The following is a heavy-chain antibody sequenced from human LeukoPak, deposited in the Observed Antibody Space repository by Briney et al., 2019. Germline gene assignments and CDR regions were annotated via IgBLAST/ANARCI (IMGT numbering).Heavy chain of an antibody. V-gene: IGHV4-39*01. CDR2: IYYSGTT. J-gene: IGHJ4*02. Sequence: SETLSLTCTVSGGSVSRSPYYWGWIRQPPGKGLEWIGNIYYSGTTYYNPSLKSRVTISVDTSKNQFSLKLSSVTAADTAVYYCARRVDYDLGSYYQIDCWGQGTLDTVSS. CDR1: GGSVSRSPYY. D-gene: IGHD3-10*01. CDR3: ARRVDYDLGSYYQIDC.